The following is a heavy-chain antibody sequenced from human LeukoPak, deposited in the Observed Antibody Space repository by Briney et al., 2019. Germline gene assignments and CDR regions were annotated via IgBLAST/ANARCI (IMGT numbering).Heavy chain of an antibody. J-gene: IGHJ6*02. D-gene: IGHD2-2*01. Sequence: GGSLRLSCAASEFTFSSYAMSWVRQAPGKGLEWVSAISGSGGSTYYADSVKGRSTISRDNSKNTLYLQMNSLRAEDTAVYYCAKAYCSSTSCYFPYYYGMDVWGQGTTVTVSS. CDR2: ISGSGGST. CDR3: AKAYCSSTSCYFPYYYGMDV. V-gene: IGHV3-23*01. CDR1: EFTFSSYA.